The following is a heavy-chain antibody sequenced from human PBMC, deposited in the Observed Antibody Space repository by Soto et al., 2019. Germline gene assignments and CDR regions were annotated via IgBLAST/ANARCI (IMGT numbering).Heavy chain of an antibody. V-gene: IGHV4-61*01. J-gene: IGHJ5*01. CDR1: GGSVSSDIYS. Sequence: SETLSLTCSVSGGSVSSDIYSWNWIRQPPGKGLDWIGSIYYSENTNYNPSLKSRVTISLDTSKNQFSLKLSFVTAADTAVYYCARGLXXXNWFDSWGQGALVTVSS. CDR3: ARGLXXXNWFDS. CDR2: IYYSENT.